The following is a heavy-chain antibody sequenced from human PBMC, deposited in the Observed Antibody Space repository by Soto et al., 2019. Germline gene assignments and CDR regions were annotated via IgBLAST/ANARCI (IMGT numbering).Heavy chain of an antibody. CDR3: KRDNGGKGAY. CDR2: IDEYGSTI. CDR1: GLTFSSYW. V-gene: IGHV3-74*01. J-gene: IGHJ4*02. D-gene: IGHD3-16*01. Sequence: EVQLVESGGGLVQPGGSLRLSCAASGLTFSSYWMHWVRQVPGKGLLWVSRIDEYGSTINYADSVRGRFTISRDNARKTFDLEMNSLRAEDTGLYCCKRDNGGKGAYWGPGTLVTVSS.